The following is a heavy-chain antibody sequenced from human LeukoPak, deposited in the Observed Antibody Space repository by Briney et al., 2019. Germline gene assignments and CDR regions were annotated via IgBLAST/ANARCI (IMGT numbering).Heavy chain of an antibody. CDR3: ARDQVGATTLTYYYYYMDV. CDR1: GFTFSNYG. J-gene: IGHJ6*03. D-gene: IGHD1-26*01. Sequence: GGSLRLSCAASGFTFSNYGMHWVRQAPGKGLEWVAFILYDGSNKYYADSVKGRFTISRDNAKNSLYLQMNSLRAEDTAVYYCARDQVGATTLTYYYYYMDVWGKGTTVTVSS. CDR2: ILYDGSNK. V-gene: IGHV3-30*02.